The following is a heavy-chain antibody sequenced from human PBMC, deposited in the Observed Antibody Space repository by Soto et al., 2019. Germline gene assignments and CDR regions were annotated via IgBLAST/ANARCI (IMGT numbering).Heavy chain of an antibody. CDR2: IIPIFGGA. J-gene: IGHJ6*02. V-gene: IGHV1-69*01. Sequence: VQVVQSEAEAKQPGSSVKLSCKVSGVTFSNAAFSWVRQAPGQGLEWMGGIIPIFGGAKYAQKFQARVKITAAEMLDIVYMEVASLRSDDTAVYFGARDGEYRHQAGTTKYFGMDVWGQGTTVTVS. D-gene: IGHD1-1*01. CDR1: GVTFSNAA. CDR3: ARDGEYRHQAGTTKYFGMDV.